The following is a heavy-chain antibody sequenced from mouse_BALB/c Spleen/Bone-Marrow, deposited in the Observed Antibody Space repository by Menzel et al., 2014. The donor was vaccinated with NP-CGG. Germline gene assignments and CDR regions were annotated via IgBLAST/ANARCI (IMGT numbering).Heavy chain of an antibody. D-gene: IGHD1-1*01. CDR1: GYSFTGYF. CDR3: ARVTTDWYFDV. J-gene: IGHJ1*01. V-gene: IGHV1-20*02. CDR2: INPYNGDT. Sequence: LVESGPELVKPGASVKISCKASGYSFTGYFMNWVMQSHGKGLEWIGRINPYNGDTFYNQKFKGKATLTVDKSSSTAHMELRSLASEDSAVYYCARVTTDWYFDVWGAGTTVTVSS.